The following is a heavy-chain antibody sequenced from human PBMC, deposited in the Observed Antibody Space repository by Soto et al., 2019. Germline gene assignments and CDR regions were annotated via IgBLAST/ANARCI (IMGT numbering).Heavy chain of an antibody. CDR2: INPASGDT. V-gene: IGHV1-2*04. Sequence: ASVKVSCKTSGYTFSNYYIHWLRQAPGQGLEWMGWINPASGDTKYAQNLQVSVTLTRDTPLSTAYMEVNNLKSEDSAIYYCAKELVQMQTWRVSGVGDPFDVWGQGT. J-gene: IGHJ3*01. CDR1: GYTFSNYY. CDR3: AKELVQMQTWRVSGVGDPFDV. D-gene: IGHD1-26*01.